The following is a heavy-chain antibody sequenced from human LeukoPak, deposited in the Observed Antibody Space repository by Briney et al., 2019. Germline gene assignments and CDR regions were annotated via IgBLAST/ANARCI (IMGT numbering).Heavy chain of an antibody. CDR3: ATRGSGSPFNP. Sequence: SETLSLTCTVSGASISGYYWSWIRQPPGKGLEWIGYIYYSGSTNYSPSLKSRVTISLDRSKNQFSLKLSSVTAADTAVYYCATRGSGSPFNPWGQGTLVTVSS. D-gene: IGHD3-10*01. CDR1: GASISGYY. J-gene: IGHJ5*02. CDR2: IYYSGST. V-gene: IGHV4-59*01.